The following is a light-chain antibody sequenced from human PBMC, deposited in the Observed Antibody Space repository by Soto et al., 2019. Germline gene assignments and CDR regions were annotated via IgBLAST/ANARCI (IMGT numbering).Light chain of an antibody. J-gene: IGLJ2*01. CDR1: SGDVGTYNL. CDR3: CSYAGRSNVV. CDR2: EVN. Sequence: QSVLTQPASVSGSPGQSITISCTGTSGDVGTYNLVSWYQHHPGRAPKLIIFEVNKRPSGVSNRLSGSKSGNTASLAISGLQADDEADYHCCSYAGRSNVVCGGGTKLTVL. V-gene: IGLV2-23*02.